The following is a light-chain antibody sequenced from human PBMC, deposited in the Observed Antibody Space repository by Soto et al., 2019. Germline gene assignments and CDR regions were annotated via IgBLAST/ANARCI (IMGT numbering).Light chain of an antibody. V-gene: IGLV3-1*01. J-gene: IGLJ2*01. CDR2: QDS. Sequence: SYELTQPTSVSVSPGQTASITCSGDKLGDKYACWYQQKPGQSPVLVIYQDSKRPSGIPERFSGYNSGNTATLTISGTQAMDEADYYCQAWDSSTVVFGGGIKRTVL. CDR1: KLGDKY. CDR3: QAWDSSTVV.